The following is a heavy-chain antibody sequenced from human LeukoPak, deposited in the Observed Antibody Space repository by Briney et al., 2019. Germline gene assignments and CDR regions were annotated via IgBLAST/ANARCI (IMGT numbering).Heavy chain of an antibody. J-gene: IGHJ6*02. V-gene: IGHV3-30*18. D-gene: IGHD5-12*01. CDR3: AKEGSPMVATTMDV. Sequence: PGGSLRLSCAASGFTFSTYGMHWVRQAPGRGLEWVAVISYDGNTKYYADSVKGRFTISRDNSKNTPYLQMSSLRAEDTAVYYCAKEGSPMVATTMDVWGQGTTVTVSS. CDR2: ISYDGNTK. CDR1: GFTFSTYG.